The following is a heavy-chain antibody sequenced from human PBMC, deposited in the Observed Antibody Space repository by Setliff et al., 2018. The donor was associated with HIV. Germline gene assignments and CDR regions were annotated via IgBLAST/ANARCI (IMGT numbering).Heavy chain of an antibody. CDR3: ARAAYSGTYLWEPASDL. D-gene: IGHD1-26*01. V-gene: IGHV4-61*09. CDR2: VFVTGPT. Sequence: LSLTCTVSGDSMTSGSFYWSWIRQPAGKGLEWLGHVFVTGPTNYNSALGSRITISVEPTKNQFSLNLASATAADTAVYYCARAAYSGTYLWEPASDLWGPGTLVTVSS. J-gene: IGHJ2*01. CDR1: GDSMTSGSFY.